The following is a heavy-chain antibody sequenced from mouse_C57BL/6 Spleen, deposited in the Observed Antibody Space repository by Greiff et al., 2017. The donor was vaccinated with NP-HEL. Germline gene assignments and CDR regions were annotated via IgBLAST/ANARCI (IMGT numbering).Heavy chain of an antibody. J-gene: IGHJ4*01. CDR2: IDPENGDT. V-gene: IGHV14-4*01. CDR3: TIGNYGTAMDY. Sequence: EVQLQQSGAELVRPGASVKLSCTASGFNIKDDYMHWVKQRPEQGLEWIGWIDPENGDTEYASKFQGKATITADTSSNTAYRQLSSLTSEDTAVYYCTIGNYGTAMDYWGQGTSVTVSS. D-gene: IGHD2-1*01. CDR1: GFNIKDDY.